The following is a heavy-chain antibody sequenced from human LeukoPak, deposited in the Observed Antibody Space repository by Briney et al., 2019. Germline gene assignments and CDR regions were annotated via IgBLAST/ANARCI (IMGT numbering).Heavy chain of an antibody. J-gene: IGHJ4*02. V-gene: IGHV1-46*01. CDR3: AKSRGYNYGSWDQYFDY. Sequence: ASVKVSCKASGYTFTSYYMHWVRQAPGQGLEWMGIINPSGGSTSYAQKFQGRVTMTRDTSKNQFSLKLSSVTAADTAVYYCAKSRGYNYGSWDQYFDYWGQGTLVTVSS. CDR1: GYTFTSYY. D-gene: IGHD5-18*01. CDR2: INPSGGST.